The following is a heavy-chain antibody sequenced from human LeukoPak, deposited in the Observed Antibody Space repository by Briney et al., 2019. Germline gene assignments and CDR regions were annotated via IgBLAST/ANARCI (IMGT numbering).Heavy chain of an antibody. J-gene: IGHJ5*02. CDR3: ARPLTPRLNWFDP. CDR2: IYYSGST. CDR1: GGSISSSSYY. Sequence: SETLSLTCTVSGGSISSSSYYWGWLRQPPGKGLEWIGSIYYSGSTYYNPSLKSRVTISLDTSKNQFSLKLSSVTAADTAVYYCARPLTPRLNWFDPWGQGTLVTVSS. V-gene: IGHV4-39*01.